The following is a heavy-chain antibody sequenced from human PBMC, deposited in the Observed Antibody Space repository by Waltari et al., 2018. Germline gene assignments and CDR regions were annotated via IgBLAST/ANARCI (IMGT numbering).Heavy chain of an antibody. Sequence: HWVRQAPGQALEWMGWITPFNGNTNYAQKFQDRVTITRDRSMTTAYMDLSSLRSEDTAMYYCASGLSLDYWGQGTLVTVSS. J-gene: IGHJ4*02. CDR2: ITPFNGNT. V-gene: IGHV1-45*02. CDR3: ASGLSLDY.